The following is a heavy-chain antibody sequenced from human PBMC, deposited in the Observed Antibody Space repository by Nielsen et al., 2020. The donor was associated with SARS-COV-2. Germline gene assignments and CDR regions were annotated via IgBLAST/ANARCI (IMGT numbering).Heavy chain of an antibody. CDR3: AKQVGFNASSDY. V-gene: IGHV5-51*01. Sequence: GGSLRLSCKVSGNIFTNSWIAWVRQMPGKGLEWMGIIYPGDSETRYSPSFQGQVTISVDKSISTAYLQWKSLKASDTAMYYCAKQVGFNASSDYWGQGTLVTVSS. J-gene: IGHJ4*02. CDR2: IYPGDSET. D-gene: IGHD1-26*01. CDR1: GNIFTNSW.